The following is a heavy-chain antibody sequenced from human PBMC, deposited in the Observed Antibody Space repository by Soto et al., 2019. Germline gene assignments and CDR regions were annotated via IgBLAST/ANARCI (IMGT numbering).Heavy chain of an antibody. D-gene: IGHD3-10*01. Sequence: PSETLSLTCTVSGGSISSSSYYWGWIREPPGKGLEWSGSIYYSGSTYYTPSLKSRVTISVDTSKNQFSLKLSSVTAADTAVYYCARSLYYYGSGSYYKEGVRDYWGQGTLVTVSS. V-gene: IGHV4-39*01. CDR3: ARSLYYYGSGSYYKEGVRDY. J-gene: IGHJ4*02. CDR2: IYYSGST. CDR1: GGSISSSSYY.